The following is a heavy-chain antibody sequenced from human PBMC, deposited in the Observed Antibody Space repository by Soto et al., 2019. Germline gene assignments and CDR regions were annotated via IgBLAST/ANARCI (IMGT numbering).Heavy chain of an antibody. Sequence: EVQLVESGGGLIQPGGSLRLSCAASGFIFNTYSMNWVRPAPGKGLEWVSYISGSSQTIFYADSVRGRFTISRDNANNSTYLQMVSLRDEDTAVYYCARTLSWRRGPFDAWGQGTLVTVSS. CDR2: ISGSSQTI. D-gene: IGHD2-15*01. J-gene: IGHJ4*02. CDR1: GFIFNTYS. V-gene: IGHV3-48*02. CDR3: ARTLSWRRGPFDA.